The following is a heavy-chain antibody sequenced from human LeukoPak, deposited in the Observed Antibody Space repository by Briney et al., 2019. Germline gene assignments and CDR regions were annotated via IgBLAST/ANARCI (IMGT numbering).Heavy chain of an antibody. CDR2: IYHSGST. CDR1: GYSISSGYY. D-gene: IGHD2-15*01. J-gene: IGHJ5*02. V-gene: IGHV4-38-2*02. CDR3: ARGSRRKLLHWFDP. Sequence: PSETLSLTCTVSGYSISSGYYWGWIRQPPGKGLEWIGSIYHSGSTYYNPSLKSRVTISVDTSKNQFSLKLSSVTAADTAVYYCARGSRRKLLHWFDPWGQGTLVTVSS.